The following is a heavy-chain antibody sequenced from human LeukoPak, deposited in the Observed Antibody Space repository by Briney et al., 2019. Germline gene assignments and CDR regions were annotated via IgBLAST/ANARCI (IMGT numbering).Heavy chain of an antibody. CDR1: GSTFTSYG. V-gene: IGHV1-18*01. Sequence: SVTVSCKASGSTFTSYGISWVRQAPGQGPEWMGWISVYNGNTNYAQRLQGRVTMTTDTSTSTAYMELRSLRSDDTAVYYCARGYCSGGRCYDILNYQYGMDVWGQGTTGTDSS. CDR2: ISVYNGNT. D-gene: IGHD2-15*01. CDR3: ARGYCSGGRCYDILNYQYGMDV. J-gene: IGHJ6*02.